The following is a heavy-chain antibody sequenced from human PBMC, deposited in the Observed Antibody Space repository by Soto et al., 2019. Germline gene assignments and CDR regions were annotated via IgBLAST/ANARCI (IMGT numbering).Heavy chain of an antibody. CDR3: ATEDRDQSIVLIPAAIDAIHV. CDR1: GGTFSRYT. J-gene: IGHJ6*02. D-gene: IGHD2-2*01. Sequence: QVQLVQSGAEVKKPGSSVKVSCKASGGTFSRYTITWVRQAPGQGLEWMGRVIPIFGIESYAQKFQGRITMTAAKSTTTAYMELSTLRSEDTAIYYCATEDRDQSIVLIPAAIDAIHVWGQGTTVTVSS. CDR2: VIPIFGIE. V-gene: IGHV1-69*08.